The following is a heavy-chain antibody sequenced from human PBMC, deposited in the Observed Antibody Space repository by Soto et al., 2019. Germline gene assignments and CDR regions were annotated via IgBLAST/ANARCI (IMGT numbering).Heavy chain of an antibody. CDR1: GFTFSGSS. J-gene: IGHJ4*02. Sequence: EVQLVESGGGLVQPGGSLRRYCAASGFTFSGSSMHWVRQASGKGLEWVARSRSKANNYATTYAASVKGRFTISRDESKNTTNLQMNSLKPEDTAIYYCASLIYDSSNFYDNDYWGQGTLVTVSS. CDR2: SRSKANNYAT. CDR3: ASLIYDSSNFYDNDY. V-gene: IGHV3-73*02. D-gene: IGHD3-22*01.